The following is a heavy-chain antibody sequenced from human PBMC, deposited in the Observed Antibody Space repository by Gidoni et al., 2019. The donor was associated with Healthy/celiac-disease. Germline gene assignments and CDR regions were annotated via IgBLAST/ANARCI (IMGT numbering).Heavy chain of an antibody. Sequence: QVQLQQSGPGLVKPSEPLSLTCAVAGYSTSSGYYWGWIRPPPGKGLEWIGSIDHSGSTYYNPSLKSRVTISVDTSKNQFSLKLSSVTAADTAVYYCARADTAMVTLWDYWGQGTLVTVSS. CDR2: IDHSGST. CDR3: ARADTAMVTLWDY. V-gene: IGHV4-38-2*01. J-gene: IGHJ4*02. D-gene: IGHD5-18*01. CDR1: GYSTSSGYY.